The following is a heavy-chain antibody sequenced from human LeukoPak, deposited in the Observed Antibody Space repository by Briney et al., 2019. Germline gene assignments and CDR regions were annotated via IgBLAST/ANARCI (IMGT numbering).Heavy chain of an antibody. J-gene: IGHJ6*04. V-gene: IGHV3-21*01. Sequence: GGSLRLSCAASGFTFSSYSMNWVRQAPGKGLEWVSSISSSSSYIYYADSVKGRFTISRDNAKNSLYLQMNSLRAEDTAAYYCARTKYDILTGNNYYGMDVWGKGTTVTVSS. CDR1: GFTFSSYS. D-gene: IGHD3-9*01. CDR3: ARTKYDILTGNNYYGMDV. CDR2: ISSSSSYI.